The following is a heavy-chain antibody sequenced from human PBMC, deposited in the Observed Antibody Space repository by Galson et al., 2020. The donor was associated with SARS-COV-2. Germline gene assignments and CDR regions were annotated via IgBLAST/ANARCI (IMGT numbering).Heavy chain of an antibody. CDR1: GFTFSRYG. J-gene: IGHJ6*02. CDR2: IWYDGSNK. V-gene: IGHV3-33*07. D-gene: IGHD3-10*01. Sequence: GESLKISCAASGFTFSRYGMSWVRQAPGKGLEWVAIIWYDGSNKYYGDSVKGRFTIARDNSQNTVYLQMNSLRAEDTAVYYCARDDNPWFGDLQHTRPDVWGQGTTVTVSS. CDR3: ARDDNPWFGDLQHTRPDV.